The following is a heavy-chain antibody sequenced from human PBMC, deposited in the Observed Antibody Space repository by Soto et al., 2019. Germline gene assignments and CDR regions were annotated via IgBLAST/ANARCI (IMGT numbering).Heavy chain of an antibody. D-gene: IGHD5-12*01. Sequence: SETLSLTCTVSGGSINTFYWRLVRQPAGKGLEWIGRIFSSGSTSFNPSLESRVAMSVDTSKNHFSLNLSSVTAADMAVYYCAREGSYSAYNFAHGIQLWSFDFWGQGDLVTVSS. CDR3: AREGSYSAYNFAHGIQLWSFDF. CDR2: IFSSGST. J-gene: IGHJ4*02. CDR1: GGSINTFY. V-gene: IGHV4-4*07.